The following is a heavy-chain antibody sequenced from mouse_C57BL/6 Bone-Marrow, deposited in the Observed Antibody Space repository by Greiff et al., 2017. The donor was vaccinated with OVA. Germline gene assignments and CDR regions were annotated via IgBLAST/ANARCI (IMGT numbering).Heavy chain of an antibody. J-gene: IGHJ3*01. CDR3: ARDYGSLSWFAY. CDR2: IYPGSGST. CDR1: GYTFTSYW. V-gene: IGHV1-55*01. Sequence: QVRLQQPGAELVKPGASVKMSCKASGYTFTSYWITWVKQRPGQGLEWIGDIYPGSGSTNYNEKFKSKATLTVDTSSSTAYMQLSSLTSEDSAVYYCARDYGSLSWFAYWGQGTLVTVSA. D-gene: IGHD1-1*01.